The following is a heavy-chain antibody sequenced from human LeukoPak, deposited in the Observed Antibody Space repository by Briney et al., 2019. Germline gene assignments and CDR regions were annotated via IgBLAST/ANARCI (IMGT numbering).Heavy chain of an antibody. J-gene: IGHJ3*02. Sequence: GGSLRLSCAASGFTFSDYYMSWIRQAPGKGLEWVSYISSSGSTIYYADSVKGRFIISRDNAKNSLYLQMNSLRAEDTAVYYCARARRGTALDAFDIWGQGTMVTVSS. CDR1: GFTFSDYY. CDR2: ISSSGSTI. V-gene: IGHV3-11*01. D-gene: IGHD3-16*01. CDR3: ARARRGTALDAFDI.